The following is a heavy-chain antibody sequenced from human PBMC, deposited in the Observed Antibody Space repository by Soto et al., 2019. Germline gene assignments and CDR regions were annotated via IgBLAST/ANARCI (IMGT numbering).Heavy chain of an antibody. CDR1: GYSFNTYA. J-gene: IGHJ6*02. Sequence: QVQLVQSGAEVKKPGASVKVSCKASGYSFNTYAISWVRQAPGQGLEWMGWISGYNHNTNSAGKFQGRVTVTADRSTNTDYMELRSLTSNDTAVDYCAREYGMDVWGQGTPVTVS. CDR2: ISGYNHNT. CDR3: AREYGMDV. V-gene: IGHV1-18*01.